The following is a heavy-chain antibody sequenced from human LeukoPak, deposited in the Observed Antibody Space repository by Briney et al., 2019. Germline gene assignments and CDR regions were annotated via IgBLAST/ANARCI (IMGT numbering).Heavy chain of an antibody. Sequence: SVTVSCKASGYTFSSYGISWVRQAPGQGLEWMGGIIPIFGTANYAQKFQGRVTITADESTSTAYMELSSLRSEDTAVYYCARDSSGSPLNAFDIWGQGTMVTVSS. D-gene: IGHD6-19*01. CDR1: GYTFSSYG. J-gene: IGHJ3*02. V-gene: IGHV1-69*13. CDR2: IIPIFGTA. CDR3: ARDSSGSPLNAFDI.